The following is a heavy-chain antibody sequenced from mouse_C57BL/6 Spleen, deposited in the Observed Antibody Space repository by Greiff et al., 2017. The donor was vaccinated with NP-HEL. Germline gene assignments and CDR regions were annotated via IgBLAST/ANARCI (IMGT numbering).Heavy chain of an antibody. Sequence: EVMLVESGGGLVKPGGSLKLSCAASGFTFSDYGMHWVRQAPGKGLEWVAYIRSGRSTIYYADTVNGRFTISRENAKNTLYLQMSSLRSEDTAMYYCAIDDYEAYWGQGTRVTVSA. V-gene: IGHV5-17*01. J-gene: IGHJ3*01. CDR3: AIDDYEAY. D-gene: IGHD2-4*01. CDR2: IRSGRSTI. CDR1: GFTFSDYG.